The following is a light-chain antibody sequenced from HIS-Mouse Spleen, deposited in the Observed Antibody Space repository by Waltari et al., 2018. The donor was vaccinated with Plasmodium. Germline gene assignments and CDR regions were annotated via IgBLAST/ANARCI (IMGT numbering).Light chain of an antibody. CDR1: RRALWPYNL. Sequence: QSALTQPASVSGSPGQSITIPRTGTRRALWPYNLAPLYQQHPGKAPKLMIYEGSKRPSGVSNRFSGSKSGNTASLTISGLQAEDEADYYCCSYAGSSTPNWVFGGGTKLTVL. CDR2: EGS. CDR3: CSYAGSSTPNWV. J-gene: IGLJ3*02. V-gene: IGLV2-23*01.